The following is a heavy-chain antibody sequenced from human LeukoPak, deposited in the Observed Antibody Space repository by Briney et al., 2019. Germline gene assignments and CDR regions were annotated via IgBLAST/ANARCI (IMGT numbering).Heavy chain of an antibody. D-gene: IGHD1-26*01. CDR1: GFTFSNYA. Sequence: GGSLRLSCAASGFTFSNYAMSWVRQAPGKGLEWVSGISGSGGSTYYADSVKGRFTISRDNSKNTLYLQMDSLTDEDTAVYYCAKKWGVGTTTLDYFDYWGQGTLVTVSS. J-gene: IGHJ4*02. CDR3: AKKWGVGTTTLDYFDY. V-gene: IGHV3-23*01. CDR2: ISGSGGST.